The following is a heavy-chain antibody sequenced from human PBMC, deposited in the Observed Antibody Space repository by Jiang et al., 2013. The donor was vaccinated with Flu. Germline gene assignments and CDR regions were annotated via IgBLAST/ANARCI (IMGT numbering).Heavy chain of an antibody. CDR3: SRGSLAYCSGANCYTGGNWFDP. V-gene: IGHV1-2*02. Sequence: GAEVKKPGASVKVSCKASGYTFTDYYMHWVRQAPGQGLEWMGWIIPKSGGTNYAQTFQGRVTMARDTSISTAYMELNRLTSDDTAVYYCSRGSLAYCSGANCYTGGNWFDPWGQGTLVIVSS. CDR1: GYTFTDYY. CDR2: IIPKSGGT. J-gene: IGHJ5*02. D-gene: IGHD2-15*01.